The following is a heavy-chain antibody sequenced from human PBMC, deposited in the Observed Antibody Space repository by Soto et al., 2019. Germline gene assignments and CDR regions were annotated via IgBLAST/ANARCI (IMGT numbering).Heavy chain of an antibody. CDR1: GGSIGGYY. CDR2: MYNSERT. Sequence: SETLSLTCTVSGGSIGGYYWSWIRQPAGKGLEWIGRMYNSERTNYNPSLKSRVTMSMDTSKNQFSLRLTSVTAADTAVYFCAREPLAHSYFDLWGQGTLVTVS. V-gene: IGHV4-4*07. CDR3: AREPLAHSYFDL. J-gene: IGHJ4*02.